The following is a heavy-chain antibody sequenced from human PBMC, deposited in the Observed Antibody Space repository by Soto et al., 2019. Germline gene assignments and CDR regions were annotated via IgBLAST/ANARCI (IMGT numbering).Heavy chain of an antibody. V-gene: IGHV4-30-2*01. CDR1: GGSISSGYY. CDR3: ARVPSP. J-gene: IGHJ5*02. Sequence: SETLSLTCAVSGGSISSGYYWSWIRQPPGKGLEWIGYIYHSGSTYYNPSLKSRVTISVDRSKNQFSLKLSSVTAADTAVYYCARVPSPWGQGTLVTVSS. CDR2: IYHSGST.